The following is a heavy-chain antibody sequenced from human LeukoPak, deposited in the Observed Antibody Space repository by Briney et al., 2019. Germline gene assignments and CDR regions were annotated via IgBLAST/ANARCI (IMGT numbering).Heavy chain of an antibody. CDR1: GTYTLIELS. Sequence: ASVKVSCKVSGTYTLIELSMHWVRQAPGKGLEWMGGFDPEDGETIYGQKFKGRVTMTEDTSTDTAYMDLSSLRSEDTAVYYCATLLGETHFFDYWGQGTLVTVSS. J-gene: IGHJ4*02. V-gene: IGHV1-24*01. CDR3: ATLLGETHFFDY. CDR2: FDPEDGET. D-gene: IGHD1-26*01.